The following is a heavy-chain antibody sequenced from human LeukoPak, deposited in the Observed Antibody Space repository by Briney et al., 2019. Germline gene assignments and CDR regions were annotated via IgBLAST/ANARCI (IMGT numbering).Heavy chain of an antibody. Sequence: PSETLSLTCTVSGGSISSSGSYWGWIRQPPGKGLEWIGNIYSSGNAYYNPSLKSRVAISLDTSKNQFSLKLTSVTASDTAIYYCARERDYGDYWGQGTLVTVSS. CDR2: IYSSGNA. V-gene: IGHV4-39*07. CDR3: ARERDYGDY. J-gene: IGHJ4*02. CDR1: GGSISSSGSY.